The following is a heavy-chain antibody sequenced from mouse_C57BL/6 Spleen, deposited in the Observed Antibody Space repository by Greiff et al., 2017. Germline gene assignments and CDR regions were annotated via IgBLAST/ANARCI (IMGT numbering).Heavy chain of an antibody. CDR2: LNPSSGYT. V-gene: IGHV1-4*01. CDR1: VYTFPSYT. Sequence: VQLQQSGAELARPGASVKMSCKASVYTFPSYTMPWVNQRPGPGLYWIGYLNPSSGYTKYNQKFQDKATLTADKSSSTAYMQLSSLTSEDSAVYYCARQGTGTRGSDYWGQGTSVTVSS. D-gene: IGHD4-1*01. J-gene: IGHJ4*01. CDR3: ARQGTGTRGSDY.